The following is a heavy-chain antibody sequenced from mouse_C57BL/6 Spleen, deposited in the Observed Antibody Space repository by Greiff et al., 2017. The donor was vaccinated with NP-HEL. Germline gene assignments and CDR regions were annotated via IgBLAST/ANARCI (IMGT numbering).Heavy chain of an antibody. J-gene: IGHJ3*01. Sequence: VQLQESGAELVRPGASVKLSCKASGYTFTDYYINWVKQRPGQGLEWIARIYPGSGNTYYNEKFKGKATLTAEKSSSTAYMQLSSLTSEDSAVYFCARPLYYDYDETWFAYWGQGTLVTVSA. CDR1: GYTFTDYY. V-gene: IGHV1-76*01. CDR3: ARPLYYDYDETWFAY. CDR2: IYPGSGNT. D-gene: IGHD2-4*01.